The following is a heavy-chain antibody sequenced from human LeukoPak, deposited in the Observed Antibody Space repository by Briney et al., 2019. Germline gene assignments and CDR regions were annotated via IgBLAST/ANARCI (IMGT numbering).Heavy chain of an antibody. Sequence: SETLSLTCAVYGGSFSGCYWSWIRQPPGKGLEWIGEINHSGSTNYNPSLKSRVTISVDTSKNQFSLKLSSVTAADTAVYYCARCNYPDYYYYGMDVWGQGTTVTVSS. V-gene: IGHV4-34*01. J-gene: IGHJ6*02. D-gene: IGHD4-11*01. CDR3: ARCNYPDYYYYGMDV. CDR1: GGSFSGCY. CDR2: INHSGST.